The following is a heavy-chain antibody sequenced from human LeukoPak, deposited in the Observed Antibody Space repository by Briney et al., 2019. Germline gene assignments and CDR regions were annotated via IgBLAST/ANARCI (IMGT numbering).Heavy chain of an antibody. CDR3: ARALAGYSSPYDY. CDR1: GGSISSYY. Sequence: SETLSLTCTVSGGSISSYYWSWIRQPPGKGLEWIGYIYYSGSTNYNPSLKSRVTISVDTSKNRFSLKLSSVTAADTAVYYCARALAGYSSPYDYWGQGTLVTVSS. J-gene: IGHJ4*02. V-gene: IGHV4-59*01. CDR2: IYYSGST. D-gene: IGHD6-13*01.